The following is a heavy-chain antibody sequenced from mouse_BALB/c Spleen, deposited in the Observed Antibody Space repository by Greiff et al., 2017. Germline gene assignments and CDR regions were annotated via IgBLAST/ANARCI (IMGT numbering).Heavy chain of an antibody. V-gene: IGHV1-5*01. CDR3: TSYGYDDAMDY. Sequence: VQLQQSGTVLARPGASVKMSCKASGYTFTSYWMHWVKQRPGQGLEWIGAIYPGNSDTSYNQKFKGKAKLTAVTSTSTAYMELSSLTNEDSAVYYCTSYGYDDAMDYWGQGTSVTVSS. CDR2: IYPGNSDT. J-gene: IGHJ4*01. D-gene: IGHD2-2*01. CDR1: GYTFTSYW.